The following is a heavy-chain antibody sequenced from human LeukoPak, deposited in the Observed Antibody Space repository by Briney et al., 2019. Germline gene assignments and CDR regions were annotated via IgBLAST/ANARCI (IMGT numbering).Heavy chain of an antibody. J-gene: IGHJ5*02. CDR2: INHSGST. CDR3: ARLALRHTPMVPYNWFDP. D-gene: IGHD5-18*01. Sequence: SETLSLTCVVYGGSFSGYHWSWIRQPPGEGLEWIGEINHSGSTNYNPSLKSRVSISVDTSKNQFSLKLPSVTAADTAVYYCARLALRHTPMVPYNWFDPWGQGTLVTASS. V-gene: IGHV4-34*01. CDR1: GGSFSGYH.